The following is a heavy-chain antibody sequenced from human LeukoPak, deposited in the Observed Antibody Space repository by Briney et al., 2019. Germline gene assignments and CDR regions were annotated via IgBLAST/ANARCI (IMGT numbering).Heavy chain of an antibody. V-gene: IGHV4-59*12. J-gene: IGHJ2*01. CDR3: ARDHYDSSGYYWYFDL. CDR1: GGSISSYY. CDR2: ISYSGST. Sequence: SETLSLTCTVSGGSISSYYWSWIRQPPGTGLEWIGYISYSGSTNYNPSLKSRVTISVDTSKNQFSLKLSSVTAADTAVYYCARDHYDSSGYYWYFDLWGRGTLVTVSS. D-gene: IGHD3-22*01.